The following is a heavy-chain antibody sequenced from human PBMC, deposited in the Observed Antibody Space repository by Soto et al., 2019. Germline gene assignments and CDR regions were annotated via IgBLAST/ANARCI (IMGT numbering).Heavy chain of an antibody. Sequence: EVQLLESGGGLVQPGGSLRLSCAASGFTFSSYTMACVRQAPGKGLEWVSANSATGETTFYAGSVRGRFTISRDNSKNTLVLHMTSLRAEDTALYYCAKAVGILLNYGLDVWGQGPTVTVS. J-gene: IGHJ6*02. CDR2: NSATGETT. V-gene: IGHV3-23*01. CDR3: AKAVGILLNYGLDV. CDR1: GFTFSSYT. D-gene: IGHD1-26*01.